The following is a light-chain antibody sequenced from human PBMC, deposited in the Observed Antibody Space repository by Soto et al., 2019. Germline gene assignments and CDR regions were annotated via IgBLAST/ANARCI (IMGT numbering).Light chain of an antibody. V-gene: IGLV1-44*01. J-gene: IGLJ2*01. CDR2: SNN. Sequence: QSVLTQPPSGSGTPGQRVTISCSGSSSDIGTNTVNWYQQLPGTAPKLLISSNNQRPSGVPDRFSGSKSGTSASLAISGLQSEDEADYYCAAWDDSLYGQVFGGGTKLTVL. CDR3: AAWDDSLYGQV. CDR1: SSDIGTNT.